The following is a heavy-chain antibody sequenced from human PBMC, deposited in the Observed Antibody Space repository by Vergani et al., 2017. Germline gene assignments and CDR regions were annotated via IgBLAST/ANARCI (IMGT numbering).Heavy chain of an antibody. V-gene: IGHV3-23*01. Sequence: EVQLLESGGGLVQPGGSLRLSCAASGFTFSSYAMSWVRQAPGKGLEWVSAISGSGGSTYYADSVKGRFTISRDNSKNTLYLQMNSLRAEDTAVYYCARDPGIAAAGNQYYYYGMDVWGQGTTVTVSS. D-gene: IGHD6-13*01. CDR2: ISGSGGST. CDR1: GFTFSSYA. J-gene: IGHJ6*02. CDR3: ARDPGIAAAGNQYYYYGMDV.